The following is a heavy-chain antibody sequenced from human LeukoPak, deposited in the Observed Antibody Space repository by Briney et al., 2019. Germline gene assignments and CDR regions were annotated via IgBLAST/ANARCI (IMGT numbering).Heavy chain of an antibody. CDR1: GFTFSSYA. CDR3: AKGESRFGELSYYYYGMDV. Sequence: GGSLRLSCAASGFTFSSYAMSWVRQAPGKGLEWVSAISGSGGSTYYADSVKGRFTISRDNSKNTLYLQMNSLRAEDTAVYYCAKGESRFGELSYYYYGMDVWGQGTTVTVSS. CDR2: ISGSGGST. D-gene: IGHD3-10*01. J-gene: IGHJ6*02. V-gene: IGHV3-23*01.